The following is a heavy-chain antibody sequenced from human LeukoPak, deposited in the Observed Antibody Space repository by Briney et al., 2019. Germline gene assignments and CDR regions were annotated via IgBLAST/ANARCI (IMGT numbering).Heavy chain of an antibody. CDR2: ISSSSSYI. CDR1: GFTFSSYS. CDR3: ARDTGIAAAGTFDY. Sequence: GGSLRLSFAASGFTFSSYSMNWVRQAPGKGLEWVSSISSSSSYIYYADSVKGRFTISRDNAKNSLYLQMNSLRAEDTAVYYCARDTGIAAAGTFDYWGQGTLVTVSS. J-gene: IGHJ4*02. V-gene: IGHV3-21*01. D-gene: IGHD6-13*01.